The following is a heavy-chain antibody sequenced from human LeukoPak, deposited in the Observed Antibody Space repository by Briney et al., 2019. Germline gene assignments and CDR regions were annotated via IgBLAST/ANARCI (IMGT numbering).Heavy chain of an antibody. Sequence: SETLSLTCTVSGGSISSGAYYWTWIRPPPGKGLEWIGYIFYSGNTYYNPSLKSRVTISVDTSKNQFSLKLSSVTAADTAVYYCARAMYSYGFYFDYWGQGSLVTVSP. J-gene: IGHJ4*02. V-gene: IGHV4-30-4*01. D-gene: IGHD5-18*01. CDR3: ARAMYSYGFYFDY. CDR1: GGSISSGAYY. CDR2: IFYSGNT.